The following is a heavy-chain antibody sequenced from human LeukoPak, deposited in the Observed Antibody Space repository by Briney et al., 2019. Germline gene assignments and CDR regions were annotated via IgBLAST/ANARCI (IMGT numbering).Heavy chain of an antibody. D-gene: IGHD1-1*01. V-gene: IGHV1-2*02. CDR3: AREGAGRNDY. J-gene: IGHJ4*02. CDR1: GYTLTGYY. Sequence: GASVKVSCKASGYTLTGYYMHWVRQAPGQGLEWMGWINPNSGGTNYAQKFQGRVTMTRDTSINTAYMELSRLESDDSAVYYCAREGAGRNDYWGQGTLVTASS. CDR2: INPNSGGT.